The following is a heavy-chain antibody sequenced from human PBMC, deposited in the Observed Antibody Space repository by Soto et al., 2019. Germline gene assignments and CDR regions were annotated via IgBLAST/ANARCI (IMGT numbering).Heavy chain of an antibody. CDR3: ARIIGYCRNNDCSWTFDI. CDR2: FYPGDSTS. J-gene: IGHJ3*02. CDR1: GYSLISYW. D-gene: IGHD2-2*03. Sequence: HGESLKISCKTSGYSLISYWVAWVRQKPGKGLEWMGTFYPGDSTSTYSPSFQGQVTISVDKSISTAYLHLSSLKASDTAMYYCARIIGYCRNNDCSWTFDIWGQGTTVTVSS. V-gene: IGHV5-51*01.